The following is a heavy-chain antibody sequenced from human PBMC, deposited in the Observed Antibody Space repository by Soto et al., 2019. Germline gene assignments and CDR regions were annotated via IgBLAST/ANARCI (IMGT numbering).Heavy chain of an antibody. CDR2: MNPNSGNT. CDR1: GYTFTSYD. Sequence: ASVKVSCKASGYTFTSYDINWVRQATGQGLEWMGWMNPNSGNTGYAQKFQGRVTMTRNTSISTAYMELSSLRSEDTAVYYCARALRISGPNTDYWGQGTLVTVSS. J-gene: IGHJ4*02. V-gene: IGHV1-8*01. CDR3: ARALRISGPNTDY.